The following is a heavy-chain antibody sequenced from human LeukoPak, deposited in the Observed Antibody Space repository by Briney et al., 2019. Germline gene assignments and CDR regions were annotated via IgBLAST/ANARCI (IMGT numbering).Heavy chain of an antibody. CDR1: GITLSNYR. J-gene: IGHJ4*02. CDR3: ARDPPFIIGTTFFDY. CDR2: IDSDGSNI. V-gene: IGHV3-74*01. D-gene: IGHD1-20*01. Sequence: QPGGSLRLSCTASGITLSNYRMHWVRQAPGKGLVAVSRIDSDGSNIVYADSVKGRFTISRDNAKNSLYLQMNSLRAEDTAVYYCARDPPFIIGTTFFDYWGQGTLVTVSS.